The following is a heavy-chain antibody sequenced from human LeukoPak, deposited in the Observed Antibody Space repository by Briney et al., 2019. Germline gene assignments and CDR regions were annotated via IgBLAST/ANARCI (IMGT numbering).Heavy chain of an antibody. CDR2: ITKYDGRL. J-gene: IGHJ4*02. D-gene: IGHD5-24*01. CDR3: AKDHSADGWPTFEY. CDR1: GLGVHTFA. Sequence: GGSLRLSCAVSGLGVHTFAMSWVRLAPGKGLEWLASITKYDGRLYYADSVRGRFTISRDTSQNELYLQMDSLRADDSAIYFCAKDHSADGWPTFEYWGRGTLVSVSS. V-gene: IGHV3-23*01.